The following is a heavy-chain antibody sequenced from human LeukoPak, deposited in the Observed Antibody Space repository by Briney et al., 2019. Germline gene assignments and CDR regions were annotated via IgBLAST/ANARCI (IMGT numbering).Heavy chain of an antibody. CDR3: AKVGFIVVVVAATPGWFDP. J-gene: IGHJ5*02. CDR2: ISGSGGST. CDR1: GFTFSSYA. D-gene: IGHD2-15*01. Sequence: GGSLRLSCAASGFTFSSYAMSWVRQAPGKGLEWVSAISGSGGSTYYADSVKGRLTISRDNSKNTLYLQMNSLRAEDTAVCYCAKVGFIVVVVAATPGWFDPWGQGTLVTVSS. V-gene: IGHV3-23*01.